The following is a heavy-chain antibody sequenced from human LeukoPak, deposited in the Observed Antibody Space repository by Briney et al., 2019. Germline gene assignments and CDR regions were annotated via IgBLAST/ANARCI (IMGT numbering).Heavy chain of an antibody. Sequence: GGSLRLSCAASGFTFSNYVMSWVRQAPGKGLEWVSDISGSGDTTYYADSVKGHFTISRDNSKNTLYLQMSSLRPEDTAVYYCLRDSDAYSAFDYWGQGTLVTVSS. J-gene: IGHJ4*02. CDR1: GFTFSNYV. CDR3: LRDSDAYSAFDY. D-gene: IGHD4-11*01. V-gene: IGHV3-23*01. CDR2: ISGSGDTT.